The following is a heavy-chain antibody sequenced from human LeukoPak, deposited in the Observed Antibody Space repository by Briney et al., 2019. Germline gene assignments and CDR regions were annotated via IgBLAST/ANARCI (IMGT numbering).Heavy chain of an antibody. CDR1: GGTFSSYA. D-gene: IGHD6-19*01. Sequence: SVKVSCKASGGTFSSYAISWVRQAPGQGLEWMGGIIPIFGTANYAQKFQGRVTITADESTSTAYMELSRLRSDDTAVYYCARVDYRSGWYQNYDAFDIWGQGTMVTVSS. V-gene: IGHV1-69*13. CDR2: IIPIFGTA. CDR3: ARVDYRSGWYQNYDAFDI. J-gene: IGHJ3*02.